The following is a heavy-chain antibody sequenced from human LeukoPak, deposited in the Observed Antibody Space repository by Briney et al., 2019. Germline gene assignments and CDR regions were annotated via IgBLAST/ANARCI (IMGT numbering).Heavy chain of an antibody. CDR2: IYYSGST. CDR3: ALLWFGEPNWFDP. J-gene: IGHJ5*02. CDR1: GGSISSSSYY. V-gene: IGHV4-39*01. D-gene: IGHD3-10*01. Sequence: PSETLSLTCTVSGGSISSSSYYWGWIRQPPGKGLEWIGSIYYSGSTYYNPSLKSRVTISVDTSKSQFSLKLRSVTAADTAVYYCALLWFGEPNWFDPWGQGTLVTVSS.